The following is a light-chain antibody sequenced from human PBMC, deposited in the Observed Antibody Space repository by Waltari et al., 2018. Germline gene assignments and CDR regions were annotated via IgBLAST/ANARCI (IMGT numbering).Light chain of an antibody. Sequence: DIVMTQSPATLSVSPGERATLPCRASQSVSSNLPWYQQKPGQAPRLLIYRASTRATGIPVRFSGSGSGTEFTLTISSLQSDDFVVYYCQQYSDWPTFGGGTKVEIK. CDR3: QQYSDWPT. CDR2: RAS. J-gene: IGKJ4*01. CDR1: QSVSSN. V-gene: IGKV3-15*01.